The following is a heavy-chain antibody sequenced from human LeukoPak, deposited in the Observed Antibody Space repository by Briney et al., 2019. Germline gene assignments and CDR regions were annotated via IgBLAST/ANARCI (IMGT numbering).Heavy chain of an antibody. CDR2: IRYDGSNK. CDR1: GFTFSSYG. CDR3: AKVPRFWVYQEDYYFDY. Sequence: PGGSLRLSCAASGFTFSSYGMHWVRQAPGKGLEWVAFIRYDGSNKYYADSVKGRFTISRDNSKNTLYLQMNSLRAEDTAVYYCAKVPRFWVYQEDYYFDYWGQGTLVTVSS. D-gene: IGHD2-8*01. V-gene: IGHV3-30*02. J-gene: IGHJ4*02.